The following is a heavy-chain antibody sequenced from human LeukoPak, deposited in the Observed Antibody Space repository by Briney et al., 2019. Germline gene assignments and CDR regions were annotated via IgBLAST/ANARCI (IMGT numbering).Heavy chain of an antibody. CDR3: ARGEIVVVTATKAYYYYYGMDV. J-gene: IGHJ6*02. D-gene: IGHD2-21*02. CDR2: IYHSGST. Sequence: PSETLSLTCTVSGGSISSSSYYWDWIRQPPGKGLEWIGEIYHSGSTNYNPSLKSRVTISVDKSKNQFSLKLSSVTAADTAVYYCARGEIVVVTATKAYYYYYGMDVWGQGTTVTVSS. CDR1: GGSISSSSYY. V-gene: IGHV4-39*07.